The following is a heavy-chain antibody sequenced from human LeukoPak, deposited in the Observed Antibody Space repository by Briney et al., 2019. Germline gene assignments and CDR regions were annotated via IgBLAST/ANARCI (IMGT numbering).Heavy chain of an antibody. CDR3: ARGVPKTSYYYYYMDV. J-gene: IGHJ6*03. V-gene: IGHV3-48*03. CDR2: ISSSGSTI. CDR1: GFTFSSYE. Sequence: GGSLRLSCAASGFTFSSYEMNWVRQAPGKGLEWVSYISSSGSTIYYADSVKGRFTISRDNAKNSLYLQMNSLRAEDTAVYYCARGVPKTSYYYYYMDVWGKGTTVTVSS. D-gene: IGHD4-11*01.